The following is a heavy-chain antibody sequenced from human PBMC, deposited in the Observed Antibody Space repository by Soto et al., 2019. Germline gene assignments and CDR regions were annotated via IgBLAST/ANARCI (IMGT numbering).Heavy chain of an antibody. CDR1: GYSFTSYW. D-gene: IGHD3-3*01. J-gene: IGHJ4*02. V-gene: IGHV5-51*01. CDR2: IYPGDSDT. CDR3: ARSITIFGVAYYFDY. Sequence: GESLKISCKGSGYSFTSYWIGWVRQMPGKGLEWMGIIYPGDSDTRYSPSFQGQVTISADKSISTAYLQWSSLKASDTAMYYCARSITIFGVAYYFDYWGQGTLVTVSS.